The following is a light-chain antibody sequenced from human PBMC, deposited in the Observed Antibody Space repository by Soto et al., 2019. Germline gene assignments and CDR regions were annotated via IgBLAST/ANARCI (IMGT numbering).Light chain of an antibody. J-gene: IGLJ1*01. V-gene: IGLV2-14*01. CDR2: DVS. CDR1: SSDVGGYNY. Sequence: QSVLTQPASVSGSPGQSITISCTGTSSDVGGYNYVSRYQQHPGKAPKLMIYDVSNRPSGVSNRFSGSKSGNTASPTISGLQAEDEADYYCSSYTSSSTLVVFGTGTKVTVL. CDR3: SSYTSSSTLVV.